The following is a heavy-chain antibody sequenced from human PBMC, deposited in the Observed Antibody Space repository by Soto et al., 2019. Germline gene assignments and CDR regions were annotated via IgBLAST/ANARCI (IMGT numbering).Heavy chain of an antibody. Sequence: SQTLSLTCALSGDSVSSNSAAWNLIRQSPSRGLEWLGRTYYRSKWYNDYAVSVKSRITINPDTSKNQFSLQLNSVTPEDTAVYYCARDLTLLSTYSSGWFDYWGQGTLVTVSS. CDR2: TYYRSKWYN. CDR1: GDSVSSNSAA. V-gene: IGHV6-1*01. J-gene: IGHJ4*02. D-gene: IGHD6-19*01. CDR3: ARDLTLLSTYSSGWFDY.